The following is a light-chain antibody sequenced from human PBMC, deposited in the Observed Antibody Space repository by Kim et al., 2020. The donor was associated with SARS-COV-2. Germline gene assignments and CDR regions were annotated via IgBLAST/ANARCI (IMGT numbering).Light chain of an antibody. CDR1: QSVSGK. V-gene: IGKV3-15*01. Sequence: VSPGERAPLSCRASQSVSGKLAWYQQKPGQAPRLLISGASTRATGIPVRFSGSGFGTEFTLTISSLQSEDFAVYYCQQYYNWPLTFGGGTKVDIK. J-gene: IGKJ4*01. CDR3: QQYYNWPLT. CDR2: GAS.